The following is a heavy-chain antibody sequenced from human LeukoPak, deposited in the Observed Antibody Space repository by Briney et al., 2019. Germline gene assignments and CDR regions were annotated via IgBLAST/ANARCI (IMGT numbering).Heavy chain of an antibody. CDR2: ISWNSGSI. V-gene: IGHV3-9*01. D-gene: IGHD6-13*01. CDR3: AKDKRMGIAAAGLFDY. J-gene: IGHJ4*02. CDR1: GFTFDDYA. Sequence: GRSLRLSCAASGFTFDDYAMHWVRQAPGKGLEWVSGISWNSGSIGYADSVKGRFTISNDNAKNSLYLQMNSLRAEDTALYYCAKDKRMGIAAAGLFDYWGQGTLVTVSS.